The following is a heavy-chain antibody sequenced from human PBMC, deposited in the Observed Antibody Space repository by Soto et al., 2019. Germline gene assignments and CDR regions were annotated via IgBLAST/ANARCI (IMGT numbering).Heavy chain of an antibody. CDR1: GGSISSGGYY. CDR3: SRRAPEGFDP. Sequence: SETLSLTCAVSGGSISSGGYYWGWIRRAPGKGLEWIGSINSSGSTFSNPSLKSRVTLSVDTSKNQFSLKLTSVTAADTALYYCSRRAPEGFDPWGQGTLVTVSS. J-gene: IGHJ5*02. V-gene: IGHV4-39*01. CDR2: INSSGST.